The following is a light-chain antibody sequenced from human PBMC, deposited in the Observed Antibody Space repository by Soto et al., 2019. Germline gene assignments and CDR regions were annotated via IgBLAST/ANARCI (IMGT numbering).Light chain of an antibody. CDR3: QQYNTWPT. J-gene: IGKJ1*01. V-gene: IGKV3-15*01. CDR2: GAS. Sequence: IVMTQSPATLSMSPGERATLSWRASQAISSNLAWYQQKPGQAPRLLIYGASTRATGIPASLSGSASGTDFPLTISRMPSEDSAVYYCQQYNTWPTFGQGTKVDIK. CDR1: QAISSN.